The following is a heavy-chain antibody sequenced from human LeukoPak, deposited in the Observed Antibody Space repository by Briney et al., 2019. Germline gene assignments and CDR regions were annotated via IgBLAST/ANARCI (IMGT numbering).Heavy chain of an antibody. J-gene: IGHJ4*02. CDR2: ISAYNGNT. Sequence: ASVKVSCKASGYTFTSYGISWVRQAPGQGLEWMGWISAYNGNTNYAQKLQGRVTMTTDTSTSTAYMELRSLRSDDTAVYYCARAARWCTNGVCQIEYWGQGTLVTVSS. V-gene: IGHV1-18*01. D-gene: IGHD2-8*01. CDR3: ARAARWCTNGVCQIEY. CDR1: GYTFTSYG.